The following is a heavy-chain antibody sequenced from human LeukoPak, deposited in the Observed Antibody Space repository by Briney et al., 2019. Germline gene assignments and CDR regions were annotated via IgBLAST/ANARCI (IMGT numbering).Heavy chain of an antibody. CDR1: GFTISGHA. V-gene: IGHV3-23*01. CDR2: TVAGYSET. Sequence: GGSLRLSCVASGFTISGHAMSWVRQAPAKGLEWVSITVAGYSETHYADSVRGRFTISRDISKNTLYLQMNSLRAEDTAVYYCASGGHLDYWGQGTPVTVSS. CDR3: ASGGHLDY. J-gene: IGHJ4*02. D-gene: IGHD3-16*01.